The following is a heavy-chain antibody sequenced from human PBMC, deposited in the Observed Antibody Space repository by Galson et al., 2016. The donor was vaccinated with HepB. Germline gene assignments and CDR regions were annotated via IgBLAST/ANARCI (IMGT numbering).Heavy chain of an antibody. J-gene: IGHJ4*02. CDR2: IYSASST. D-gene: IGHD3-16*02. CDR3: AREGGHNYRYTDY. V-gene: IGHV3-53*01. Sequence: SLRLSCAASGISVSSNDMSWVRQGPGKGLEWLSVIYSASSTNYADSVKGRFTISRDNSKNTVYLQMNSLRAEDMAVYYCAREGGHNYRYTDYWGQGTLVTVS. CDR1: GISVSSND.